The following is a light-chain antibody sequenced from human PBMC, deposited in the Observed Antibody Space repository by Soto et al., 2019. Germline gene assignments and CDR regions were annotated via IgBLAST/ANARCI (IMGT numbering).Light chain of an antibody. CDR3: QQANSFPYT. CDR1: QALNNW. Sequence: DIQLTQSPASVSASVGDRVTITGRASQALNNWVAWYQQKPGKAPQLLIYAAASLQTGVPSRFSGSGSGTEFTLTISTLQPEDFATYFCQQANSFPYTFGQGTKLDIK. J-gene: IGKJ2*01. CDR2: AAA. V-gene: IGKV1-12*01.